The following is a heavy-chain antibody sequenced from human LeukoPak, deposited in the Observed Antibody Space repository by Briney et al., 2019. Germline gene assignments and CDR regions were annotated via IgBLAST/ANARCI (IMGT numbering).Heavy chain of an antibody. CDR3: ARVESSKYYDILTGYKLKPFDY. Sequence: ASVKVSCKASGYTFTGYYMHWVRQAPGQGLEWMGRINPNSGGTNYAQKFQGRVTMTRDTSISTAYMELSRLRSDDTAVYYSARVESSKYYDILTGYKLKPFDYWGQGTLVTVSS. CDR2: INPNSGGT. J-gene: IGHJ4*02. V-gene: IGHV1-2*06. D-gene: IGHD3-9*01. CDR1: GYTFTGYY.